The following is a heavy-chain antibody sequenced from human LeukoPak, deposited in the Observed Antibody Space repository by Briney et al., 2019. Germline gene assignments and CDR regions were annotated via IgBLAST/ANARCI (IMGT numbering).Heavy chain of an antibody. Sequence: GGSLRLSCAASGFTVSSNYMSWARQAPGKGLEWVSVIYSGGSTYYADSVKGRFTISRDNSKNTLYLQMNSLRAEDTAVYYCAREGYEDTAMGYYYYGKDVWGQGTTVTVSS. CDR2: IYSGGST. CDR1: GFTVSSNY. V-gene: IGHV3-53*01. J-gene: IGHJ6*02. CDR3: AREGYEDTAMGYYYYGKDV. D-gene: IGHD5-18*01.